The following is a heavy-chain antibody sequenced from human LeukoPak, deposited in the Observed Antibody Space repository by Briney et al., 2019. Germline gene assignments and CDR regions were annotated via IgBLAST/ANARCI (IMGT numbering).Heavy chain of an antibody. CDR1: GGSFSGYY. V-gene: IGHV3-11*01. CDR2: ISSSGSTI. J-gene: IGHJ4*02. CDR3: AREGFMGGVSN. D-gene: IGHD3-16*01. Sequence: LSLTCGVYGGSFSGYYWSWIRQAPGKGLEWVSYISSSGSTIYYADSVKGRFTISRDNAKNSLYLQMNSLRAEDTAVYYCAREGFMGGVSNWGQGTLVTVSS.